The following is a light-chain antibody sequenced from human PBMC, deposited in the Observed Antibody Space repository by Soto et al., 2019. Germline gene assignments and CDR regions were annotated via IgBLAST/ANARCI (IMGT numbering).Light chain of an antibody. CDR1: SSDIGAYNY. Sequence: QSALTQSASVSGSPGQSITISCTGTSSDIGAYNYVSWYQQHPGQAPKLMIYEVSNRPSGVSNRFSGSKSGNTASLTISGLQDEDEAEYYCSSSTGSSTPYVFGTGTKLTVL. CDR2: EVS. J-gene: IGLJ1*01. V-gene: IGLV2-14*01. CDR3: SSSTGSSTPYV.